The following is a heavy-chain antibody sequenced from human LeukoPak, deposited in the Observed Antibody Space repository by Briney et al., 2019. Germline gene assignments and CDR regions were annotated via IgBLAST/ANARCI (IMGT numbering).Heavy chain of an antibody. CDR1: GYTFTSYY. J-gene: IGHJ6*02. Sequence: ASVKVSCKASGYTFTSYYMHWVRQAPGQGLEWMGGIIPIFGTANYAQKFQGRVTITADESTSTAYMELSSLRSEDTAVYYCAREFYSNYVMGYGMDVWGQGTTVTVSS. V-gene: IGHV1-69*13. CDR2: IIPIFGTA. D-gene: IGHD4-11*01. CDR3: AREFYSNYVMGYGMDV.